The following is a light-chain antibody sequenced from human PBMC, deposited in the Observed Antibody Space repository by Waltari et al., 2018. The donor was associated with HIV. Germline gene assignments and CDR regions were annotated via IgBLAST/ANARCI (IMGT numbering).Light chain of an antibody. V-gene: IGKV3-15*01. J-gene: IGKJ2*01. Sequence: EIVMTQSPATLSVSTGERSTLPCRTSQSVSSNLAWYQQKPGQAPRLLIYGASTRATDIPARFSGSGSGTEFTLTISSLQSEDFAVYYCQQYNNWPVQYTFGQGTKLEIK. CDR2: GAS. CDR1: QSVSSN. CDR3: QQYNNWPVQYT.